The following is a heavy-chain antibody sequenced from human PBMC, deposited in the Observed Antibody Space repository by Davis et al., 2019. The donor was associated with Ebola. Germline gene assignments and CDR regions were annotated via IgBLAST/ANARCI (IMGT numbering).Heavy chain of an antibody. D-gene: IGHD3-10*01. CDR1: GYTFTGYY. J-gene: IGHJ6*04. Sequence: AASVKVSCKASGYTFTGYYMHWVRQAPGQGLEWMGRINPNSGGTNYAQKFQGRATMTRDTSISTAYMELSRLRSDDTAVYYCARDGVLLWFGEAPSGMDVWGKGTTVTVSS. CDR2: INPNSGGT. CDR3: ARDGVLLWFGEAPSGMDV. V-gene: IGHV1-2*06.